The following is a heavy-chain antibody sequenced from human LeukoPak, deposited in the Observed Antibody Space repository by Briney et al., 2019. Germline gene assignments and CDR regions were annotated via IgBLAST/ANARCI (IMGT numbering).Heavy chain of an antibody. CDR1: GFTFSSYA. CDR3: ATPAYDSSGYYYALVY. J-gene: IGHJ4*02. V-gene: IGHV3-53*01. D-gene: IGHD3-22*01. Sequence: GGSLRLSCAASGFTFSSYAMSWVRQAPGKGLEWVSVIYSGDSTYYADSVKGRFTISRDNSKNTLYLQMDSLRAEDTAVYYCATPAYDSSGYYYALVYWGQGTLVTVSS. CDR2: IYSGDST.